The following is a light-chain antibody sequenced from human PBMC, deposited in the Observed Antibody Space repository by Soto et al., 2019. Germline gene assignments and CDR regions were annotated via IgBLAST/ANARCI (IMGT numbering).Light chain of an antibody. Sequence: QSALTQPASVSGSPGQSITISCTGTSSDFGGYNYVSWYQQHPGKAPKLMIYDVSNRPSGVSNRFSGSKSGNTASLTISGLQAEDEADYYCSSYTSSSNVFGTGTKLTVL. CDR1: SSDFGGYNY. CDR2: DVS. V-gene: IGLV2-14*01. CDR3: SSYTSSSNV. J-gene: IGLJ1*01.